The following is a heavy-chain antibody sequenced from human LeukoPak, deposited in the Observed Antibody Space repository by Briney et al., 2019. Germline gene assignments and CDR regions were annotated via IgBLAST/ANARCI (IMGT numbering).Heavy chain of an antibody. CDR1: GGTFSSYA. V-gene: IGHV1-69*04. CDR3: ARDSGYDSSGYFDY. Sequence: GASVKVSCKASGGTFSSYAISWVRQAPGQGLEWMGRIIPILGIANYAQKFQGRVTITADKSTSTAYMELSSLRSEDTAVYYCARDSGYDSSGYFDYWGQGTLVTVSS. CDR2: IIPILGIA. D-gene: IGHD3-22*01. J-gene: IGHJ4*02.